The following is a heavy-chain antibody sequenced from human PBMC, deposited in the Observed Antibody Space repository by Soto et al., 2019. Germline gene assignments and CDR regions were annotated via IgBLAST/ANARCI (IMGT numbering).Heavy chain of an antibody. CDR3: ARVGYCGGYYLYGMDV. CDR2: IYYSGST. V-gene: IGHV4-59*01. D-gene: IGHD2-21*01. J-gene: IGHJ6*02. Sequence: SETLSLTCTVSGGSISSYFWSWIRQPPGKGLEWIGYIYYSGSTNYNPSLKSRVTISVDTSKNQLSLKLSSVTAADTAVYYCARVGYCGGYYLYGMDVWGQGTTVTVSS. CDR1: GGSISSYF.